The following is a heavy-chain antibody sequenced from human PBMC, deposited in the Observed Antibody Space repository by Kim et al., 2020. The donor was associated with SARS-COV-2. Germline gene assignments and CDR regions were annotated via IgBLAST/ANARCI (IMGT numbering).Heavy chain of an antibody. CDR1: GYTITSFA. CDR2: INAGNGNT. J-gene: IGHJ3*02. Sequence: ASVKVSCQASGYTITSFAMHWVRQAPGQRLEWMGWINAGNGNTKYSQKFQGRVTITRDTFASTDYMELSSLRSEDTAVYYCARDTSMGHAFDIWGQGTMVTVSS. D-gene: IGHD3-10*01. V-gene: IGHV1-3*01. CDR3: ARDTSMGHAFDI.